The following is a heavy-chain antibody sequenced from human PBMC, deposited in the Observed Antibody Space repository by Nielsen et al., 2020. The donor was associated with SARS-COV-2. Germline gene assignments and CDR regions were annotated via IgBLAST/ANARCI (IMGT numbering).Heavy chain of an antibody. CDR1: GFTFSKYS. V-gene: IGHV3-48*02. CDR2: ISSSSGTI. Sequence: GESLKISCAASGFTFSKYSINWVRQAPGKGLDRISYISSSSGTIRYADSVKGRFTISRDNAKNSLYLQMNSLRDEDTAIYYCASSFDYVSFDIWGQGTMVTVSS. J-gene: IGHJ3*02. D-gene: IGHD4-17*01. CDR3: ASSFDYVSFDI.